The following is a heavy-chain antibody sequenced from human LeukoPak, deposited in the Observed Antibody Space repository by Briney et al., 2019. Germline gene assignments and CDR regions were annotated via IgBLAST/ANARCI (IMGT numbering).Heavy chain of an antibody. D-gene: IGHD6-13*01. CDR2: ISDSGTKK. J-gene: IGHJ4*02. CDR3: ARDQVGGAVDY. CDR1: GFTFSSYA. V-gene: IGHV3-30-3*01. Sequence: PGGSLRLSCAASGFTFSSYAMHCVRQAPGKGLEWVAVISDSGTKKYYADSVKGRFTLSRDNSKNMLYLQMNSLRVEDTAVYYCARDQVGGAVDYWGQGTLVTVSS.